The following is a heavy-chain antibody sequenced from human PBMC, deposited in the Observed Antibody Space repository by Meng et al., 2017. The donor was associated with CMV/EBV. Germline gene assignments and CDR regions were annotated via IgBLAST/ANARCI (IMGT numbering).Heavy chain of an antibody. CDR3: AKDLGGHRGYYYDSSGPLPGDY. Sequence: GGSLRLSCAAPGFTFSSYGMHWVRQAPGKGLEWVAFIRYDGSNKYYADSVKGRFTISRDNSKNTLYLQMNSLRAEDTAVYYCAKDLGGHRGYYYDSSGPLPGDYWGQGTLVTVSS. V-gene: IGHV3-30*02. D-gene: IGHD3-22*01. CDR1: GFTFSSYG. J-gene: IGHJ4*02. CDR2: IRYDGSNK.